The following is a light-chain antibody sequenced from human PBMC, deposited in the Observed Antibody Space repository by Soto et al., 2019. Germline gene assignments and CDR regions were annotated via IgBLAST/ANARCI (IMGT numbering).Light chain of an antibody. CDR3: QQYGISPVT. Sequence: EIVLTQSTGTLSLSPGETGTLSCRASHSVNSNYLAWYQQKLGQPPRVIIYGASRRAAGIPERFSGSGSGAVFTLIISRLEPEDSAVYYFQQYGISPVTFGQGTRLEIQ. CDR2: GAS. J-gene: IGKJ5*01. V-gene: IGKV3-20*01. CDR1: HSVNSNY.